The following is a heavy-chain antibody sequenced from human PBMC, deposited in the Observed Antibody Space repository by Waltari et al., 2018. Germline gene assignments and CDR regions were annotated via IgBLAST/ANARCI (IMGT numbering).Heavy chain of an antibody. CDR1: GYTLTELS. V-gene: IGHV1-24*01. D-gene: IGHD3-22*01. J-gene: IGHJ3*02. CDR3: ATSGFITMIVVVTPGAFDI. Sequence: QVQLVQSGAEVKKPGASVKVSCKVSGYTLTELSMHWVRQAPGKGLEWMGGFDPEEGETIYAQKFQGRVTMTEDTSTDTAYMELSSLRSEDTAVYYCATSGFITMIVVVTPGAFDIWGQGTMVTVSS. CDR2: FDPEEGET.